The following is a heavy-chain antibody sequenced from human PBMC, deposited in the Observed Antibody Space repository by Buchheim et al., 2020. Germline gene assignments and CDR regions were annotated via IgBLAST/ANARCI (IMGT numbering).Heavy chain of an antibody. CDR2: ISYDGSNQ. J-gene: IGHJ6*02. Sequence: QVQLVESGGGVVQPGRSLRLSCAASGFTFSSYGMHWVRQAPGKGLEWVAVISYDGSNQYYAVSVKGRFTISRDNSKNTLYLQMNSLRAEDTAVYYCAKDLRRGAVMGWDGHGGLDVWGQGTT. D-gene: IGHD3-10*01. CDR3: AKDLRRGAVMGWDGHGGLDV. V-gene: IGHV3-30*18. CDR1: GFTFSSYG.